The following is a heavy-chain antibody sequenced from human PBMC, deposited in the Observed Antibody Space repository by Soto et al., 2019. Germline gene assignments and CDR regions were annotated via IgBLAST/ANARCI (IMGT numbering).Heavy chain of an antibody. CDR1: GYTFTSYG. CDR3: ARGPACHGMED. J-gene: IGHJ6*02. V-gene: IGHV1-18*01. Sequence: QVQLVQSGAEVKKPGASVKVSCKTSGYTFTSYGVAWVRQATGQGLEWMGWMSGYNGNTNYAQKLQGRVTMTRNTSTSTAYMELSSLRSDDTAVYYCARGPACHGMEDWGQGTPVTVSS. CDR2: MSGYNGNT.